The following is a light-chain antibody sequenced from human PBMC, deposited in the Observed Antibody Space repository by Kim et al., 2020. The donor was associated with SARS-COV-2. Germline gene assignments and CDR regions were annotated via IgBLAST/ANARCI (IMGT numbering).Light chain of an antibody. V-gene: IGKV2-30*01. J-gene: IGKJ3*01. CDR1: QSLVYSDVNIY. CDR3: MQGTHWPFT. CDR2: KVS. Sequence: PASISCMSSQSLVYSDVNIYLNWFHQRPGQSPRRLIYKVSNRDSGVPDRFSGSGSGTDFTLQISRVEAEDVGVYYCMQGTHWPFTFGPGTKVDIK.